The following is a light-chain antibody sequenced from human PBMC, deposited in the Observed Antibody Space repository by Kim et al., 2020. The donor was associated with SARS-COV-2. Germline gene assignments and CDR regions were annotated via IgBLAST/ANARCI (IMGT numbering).Light chain of an antibody. J-gene: IGLJ1*01. V-gene: IGLV1-40*01. Sequence: VTIACTGSSSNLGAGYHAHWYQQLPGTAPKLLIYGNDKRPSGVSDRFSASKSDTSASLAISGLQAEDEADYFCQAYDDRLRAFVFGTGTKVTVL. CDR3: QAYDDRLRAFV. CDR1: SSNLGAGYH. CDR2: GND.